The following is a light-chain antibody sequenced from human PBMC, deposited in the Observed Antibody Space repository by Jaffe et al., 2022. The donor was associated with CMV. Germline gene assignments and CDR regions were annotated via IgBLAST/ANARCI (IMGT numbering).Light chain of an antibody. CDR1: QGISNF. J-gene: IGKJ1*01. CDR2: AAS. Sequence: DIQMTQSPSSLSPSVGDRVTISCRASQGISNFLAWYQQKPGKVPKLLIYAASTLQSGVPSRFSGSGSGTDFTLTISGLQPEDVATYYCQQYDSAPWTFGHGTKVDIK. V-gene: IGKV1-27*01. CDR3: QQYDSAPWT.